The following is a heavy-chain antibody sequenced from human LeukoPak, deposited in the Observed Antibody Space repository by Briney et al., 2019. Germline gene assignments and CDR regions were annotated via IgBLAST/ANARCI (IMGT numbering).Heavy chain of an antibody. CDR1: GYSISSGYY. CDR2: IYHSGST. CDR3: ARDYYDSLFDY. V-gene: IGHV4-38-2*02. Sequence: SETLSLTCTVSGYSISSGYYWGWIRQPPGKGLEWIGSIYHSGSTNYNPSLKSRVTMSVDTSKNQFSLNLSSVTAADTAVYYCARDYYDSLFDYWGQGTLVTVSS. J-gene: IGHJ4*02. D-gene: IGHD3-22*01.